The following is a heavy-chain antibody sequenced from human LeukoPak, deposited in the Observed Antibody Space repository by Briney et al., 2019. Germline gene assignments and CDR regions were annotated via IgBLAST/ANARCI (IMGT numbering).Heavy chain of an antibody. D-gene: IGHD6-6*01. CDR3: ARHITTSSTSSHFDS. CDR1: GFYFTNYW. V-gene: IGHV5-51*01. CDR2: IYPGENNI. J-gene: IGHJ4*02. Sequence: GASLQLSCEGSGFYFTNYWMAWVRQMPGKGLEYMGFIYPGENNIRYSPPFQGQVTISADKSINTAYLQWNSLKASDTAMYYCARHITTSSTSSHFDSWGQGTLVTVSS.